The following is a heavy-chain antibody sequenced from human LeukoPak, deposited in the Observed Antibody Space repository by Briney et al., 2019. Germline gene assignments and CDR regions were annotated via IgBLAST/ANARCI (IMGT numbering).Heavy chain of an antibody. Sequence: SETLSLTCAVSGYSISSGYYWVWIRPPPGKGLEWIGSIYHSGSTYYNPSLKSRVTISVDTSKNQFSLKLSSVTAADTAVYYCARAIAAAGTGDYWGQGTLVTVSS. CDR3: ARAIAAAGTGDY. CDR2: IYHSGST. D-gene: IGHD6-13*01. CDR1: GYSISSGYY. J-gene: IGHJ4*02. V-gene: IGHV4-38-2*01.